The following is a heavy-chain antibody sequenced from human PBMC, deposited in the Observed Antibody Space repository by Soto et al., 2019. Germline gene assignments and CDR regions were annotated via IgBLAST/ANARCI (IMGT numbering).Heavy chain of an antibody. CDR2: ISGSGGST. CDR1: GFTFSSYA. V-gene: IGHV3-23*01. Sequence: GGSLRLSCAASGFTFSSYAMSWVRQAPGKGLEWVSAISGSGGSTYYADSVKGRFTISRDNSKNTLYLQMNSPRAEDTAVYYCAKDSYYDFWSGYYSHYYYYMDVWGKGTTVTVSS. J-gene: IGHJ6*03. CDR3: AKDSYYDFWSGYYSHYYYYMDV. D-gene: IGHD3-3*01.